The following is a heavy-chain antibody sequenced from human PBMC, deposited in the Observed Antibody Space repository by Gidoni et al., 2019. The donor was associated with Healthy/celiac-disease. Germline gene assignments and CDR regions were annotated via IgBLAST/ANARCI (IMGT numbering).Heavy chain of an antibody. CDR3: ARDGGSHRFDY. CDR1: GGTFTSSV. CDR2: IIPIFGTA. V-gene: IGHV1-69*01. Sequence: VQLVQSGAEAKMPGSSVSASCPASGGTFTSSVISWGRQAPGQGLEGMGGIIPIFGTANYAQKFQGRVTITADESTSTAYMELSSLRSEDTAVYYCARDGGSHRFDYWGQGTLVTVSS. D-gene: IGHD2-15*01. J-gene: IGHJ4*02.